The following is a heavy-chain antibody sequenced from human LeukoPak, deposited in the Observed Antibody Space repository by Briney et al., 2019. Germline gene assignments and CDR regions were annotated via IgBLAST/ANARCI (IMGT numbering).Heavy chain of an antibody. Sequence: PSETLSLTCGVSGGSITTTNWWSWVRQPPGQGLEWIGEVSLSGLTNYNPSLSSRVIMALDTSKNHLSLHLTSVTAADTAVYYCSRENGAFSPFGYWGQGYLVTVLS. J-gene: IGHJ4*02. CDR1: GGSITTTNW. D-gene: IGHD2-8*01. CDR3: SRENGAFSPFGY. CDR2: VSLSGLT. V-gene: IGHV4-4*02.